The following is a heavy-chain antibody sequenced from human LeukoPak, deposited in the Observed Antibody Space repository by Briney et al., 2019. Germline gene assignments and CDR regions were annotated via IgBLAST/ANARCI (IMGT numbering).Heavy chain of an antibody. V-gene: IGHV3-33*01. D-gene: IGHD6-19*01. CDR3: ASSAGALIDC. CDR2: LLFDGSNK. J-gene: IGHJ4*02. Sequence: SLTLSCAASGFTFSNYDMHGVRQPPGKGLEGVAVLLFDGSNKFYADSVKGRITISRDNSKNTLYLQMNSLRAEDTAVYYCASSAGALIDCWGQGTLVIVSS. CDR1: GFTFSNYD.